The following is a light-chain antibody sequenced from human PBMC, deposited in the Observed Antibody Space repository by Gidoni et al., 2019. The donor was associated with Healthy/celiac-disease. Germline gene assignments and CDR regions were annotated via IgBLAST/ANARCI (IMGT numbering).Light chain of an antibody. CDR3: QQLNSYPNLT. Sequence: DIQLTQSPSFLSASVGDRVTITCWASQGISSYLAWYQQKPGKVPKLLIYAASTLQSGVPSRFSGSGSGTEFTLTISSLQPEDFATYYCQQLNSYPNLTFGGGTKVEIK. J-gene: IGKJ4*01. CDR2: AAS. V-gene: IGKV1-9*01. CDR1: QGISSY.